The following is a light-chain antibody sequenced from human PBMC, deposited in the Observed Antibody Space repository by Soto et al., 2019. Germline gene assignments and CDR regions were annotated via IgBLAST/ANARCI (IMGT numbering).Light chain of an antibody. J-gene: IGKJ1*01. V-gene: IGKV4-1*01. CDR3: QQYYSSPPT. CDR2: WAS. Sequence: DIVMTQSPDSLAVSLGERATMNCKSSQSVLYNSNNKNYLTWYQQKPGQPPKLLIYWASTRESGIPDRFSGSGSGTDFTLTISSLQAEDVAVYYCQQYYSSPPTFGQGTKGDIK. CDR1: QSVLYNSNNKNY.